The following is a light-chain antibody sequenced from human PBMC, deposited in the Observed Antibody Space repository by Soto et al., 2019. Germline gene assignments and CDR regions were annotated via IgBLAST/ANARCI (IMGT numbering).Light chain of an antibody. CDR2: GAS. Sequence: EVEMTDAPATLKLSPGESATLSCRATRSVSSYLAWYQQKPGQAPRLLIYGASSRATGIPDRFSGSGSGTDFTLTISRLEPEDFAVYYCQQYGSSPRTFGQGAMVDVK. CDR3: QQYGSSPRT. CDR1: RSVSSY. J-gene: IGKJ1*01. V-gene: IGKV3-20*01.